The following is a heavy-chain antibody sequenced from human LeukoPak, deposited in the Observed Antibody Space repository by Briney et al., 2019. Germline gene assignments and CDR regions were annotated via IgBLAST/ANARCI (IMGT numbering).Heavy chain of an antibody. CDR2: IYYSGST. D-gene: IGHD1-1*01. V-gene: IGHV4-39*07. CDR3: ARAVENFLEPFDY. J-gene: IGHJ4*02. Sequence: SETLSLTCTVSGGSIGSSSYYRGWIRQPPGKGLEWIGSIYYSGSTYYNPSLTSRVTISVDTSKNQFSLKLGSVTAADTAVYYCARAVENFLEPFDYWGQGTLVTVSS. CDR1: GGSIGSSSYY.